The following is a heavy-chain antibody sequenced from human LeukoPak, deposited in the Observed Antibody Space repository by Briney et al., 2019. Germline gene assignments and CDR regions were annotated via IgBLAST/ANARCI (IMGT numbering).Heavy chain of an antibody. J-gene: IGHJ4*02. D-gene: IGHD6-13*01. CDR1: GGSISSSSYY. CDR3: ARRGLYSNSWYYFDY. V-gene: IGHV4-39*01. Sequence: SETLSLTCTVSGGSISSSSYYWDWIRQPPGKGLERIGSIYYSGTTYYNPSLKSRVTISVDTSKNQFSLKLSSVTAADTAVYYCARRGLYSNSWYYFDYWGQGTLVTVSS. CDR2: IYYSGTT.